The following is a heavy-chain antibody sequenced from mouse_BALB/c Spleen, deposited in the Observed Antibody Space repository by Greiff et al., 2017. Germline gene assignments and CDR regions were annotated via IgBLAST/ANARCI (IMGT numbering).Heavy chain of an antibody. D-gene: IGHD1-1*01. Sequence: EVHLVESGGGLVQPGGSRKLSCAASGFTFSSFGMHWVRQAPEKGLEWVAYISSGSSTIYYADTVKGRFTISRDNPKNTLFLQMTSLRSEDTAMYYCARSRPVVASDYFDYWGQGTTLTVSS. CDR2: ISSGSSTI. CDR1: GFTFSSFG. J-gene: IGHJ2*01. CDR3: ARSRPVVASDYFDY. V-gene: IGHV5-17*02.